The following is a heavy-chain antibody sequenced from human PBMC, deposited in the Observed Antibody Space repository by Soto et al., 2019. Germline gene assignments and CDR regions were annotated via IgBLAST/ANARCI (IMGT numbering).Heavy chain of an antibody. CDR2: ISPDSGGT. CDR1: GYTFTGYY. CDR3: ARDSGYCTSTSCYYFDS. J-gene: IGHJ4*02. Sequence: ASVKVSCKASGYTFTGYYMHWVREAPGQGLEWMGWISPDSGGTNYAQKFQGRVTMTRDTSISTAYMELSSLRSDDTAVYFCARDSGYCTSTSCYYFDSWGQGTLVTVSS. V-gene: IGHV1-2*02. D-gene: IGHD2-2*01.